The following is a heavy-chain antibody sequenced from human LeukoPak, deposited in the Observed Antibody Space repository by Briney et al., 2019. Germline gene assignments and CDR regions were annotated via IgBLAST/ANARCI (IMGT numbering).Heavy chain of an antibody. J-gene: IGHJ6*03. CDR2: IYYSGST. CDR1: GGSISSSSCY. V-gene: IGHV4-30-4*08. CDR3: ARELRYYYMDV. Sequence: SETLSLTCTVSGGSISSSSCYWSWIRQPPGKGLEWIGYIYYSGSTYYNPSLKSRVTISVDTSKNQFSLKLSSVTAADTAVYYCARELRYYYMDVWGKGTTVTVSS.